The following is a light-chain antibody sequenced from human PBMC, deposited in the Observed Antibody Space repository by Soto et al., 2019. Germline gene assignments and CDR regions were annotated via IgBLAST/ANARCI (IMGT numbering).Light chain of an antibody. J-gene: IGKJ2*01. CDR2: DAS. V-gene: IGKV1-5*01. CDR3: QQYDSLPYT. CDR1: QSITSW. Sequence: DIQMTQSPSTLSASVGDRVTITCRASQSITSWLAWYQQKPGKGPNLLISDASSLQSGVPSRFSGSGSGTEFTLTISSLQPDDVATYYCQQYDSLPYTFGQGTRLEIK.